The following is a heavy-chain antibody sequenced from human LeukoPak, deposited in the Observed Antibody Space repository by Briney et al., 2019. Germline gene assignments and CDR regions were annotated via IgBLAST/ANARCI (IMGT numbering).Heavy chain of an antibody. D-gene: IGHD5-12*01. CDR2: ISGSGGST. V-gene: IGHV3-23*01. CDR1: GFTFSSYA. J-gene: IGHJ4*02. Sequence: GGSLRLSCAASGFTFSSYAMSWVRQAPGKGLEWVSAISGSGGSTYYADSVKGRFTISRDNSKNTLYLQMNSLRAEDTAVYYCAKVGVRVKRGYSGYGDYWGQGTLVTVSS. CDR3: AKVGVRVKRGYSGYGDY.